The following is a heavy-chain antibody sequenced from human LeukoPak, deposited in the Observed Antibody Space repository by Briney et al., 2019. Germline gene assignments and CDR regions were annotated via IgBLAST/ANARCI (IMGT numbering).Heavy chain of an antibody. D-gene: IGHD5-18*01. CDR3: AKSARGYSYGSPTTNYFDY. V-gene: IGHV3-23*01. CDR2: ISGGGDTT. J-gene: IGHJ4*02. Sequence: GGSLRLSCAVSGFTFSNYGMSWVRQAPGKGLEWVSVISGGGDTTYYADSVKGRFTISRDNSKNTLYLQMNSLRAEDTAVYYCAKSARGYSYGSPTTNYFDYWGQGTLVTVSS. CDR1: GFTFSNYG.